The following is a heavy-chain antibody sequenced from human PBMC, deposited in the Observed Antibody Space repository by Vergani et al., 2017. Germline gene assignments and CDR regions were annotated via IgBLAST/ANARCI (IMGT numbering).Heavy chain of an antibody. CDR2: IYYSGST. CDR1: GGSISSYY. Sequence: QVQLQESGPGLVKPSETLSLTCTVSGGSISSYYWSWIRQPPGKGLEWIGYIYYSGSTNYNPSLKSRVTISVDTSKNQVSLKLSSVTAADTAVYYCARGGHDYGDYYAYWGQGTLVTVSS. V-gene: IGHV4-59*01. CDR3: ARGGHDYGDYYAY. J-gene: IGHJ4*02. D-gene: IGHD4-17*01.